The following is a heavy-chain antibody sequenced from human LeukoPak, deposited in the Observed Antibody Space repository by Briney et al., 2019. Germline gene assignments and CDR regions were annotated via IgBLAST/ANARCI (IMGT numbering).Heavy chain of an antibody. CDR3: ARGYNLFDY. CDR1: GGSFSGYY. V-gene: IGHV4-34*01. D-gene: IGHD5-24*01. CDR2: INHSGST. J-gene: IGHJ4*02. Sequence: SETLSLTCAVYGGSFSGYYWRWIRQPPGKGLEWIGEINHSGSTNYNPSLKSRVTISVDMSKNQFSLKLSSVTAPAPAVYYCARGYNLFDYWGQGTLVTVSS.